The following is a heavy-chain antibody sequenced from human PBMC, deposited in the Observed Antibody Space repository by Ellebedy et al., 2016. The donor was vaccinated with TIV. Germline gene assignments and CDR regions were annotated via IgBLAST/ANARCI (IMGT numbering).Heavy chain of an antibody. J-gene: IGHJ4*02. V-gene: IGHV3-7*04. Sequence: PGGSLRLSCAASGFTFSSYWMSWVRQAPGKGLAWVANIKQDGSEKYYVDSVKGRFTISRDNAKNSLYLQMNSLRAEDTAVYYCAREYHYIVATVYFDYWGQGTLVTVSS. CDR3: AREYHYIVATVYFDY. CDR1: GFTFSSYW. D-gene: IGHD5-12*01. CDR2: IKQDGSEK.